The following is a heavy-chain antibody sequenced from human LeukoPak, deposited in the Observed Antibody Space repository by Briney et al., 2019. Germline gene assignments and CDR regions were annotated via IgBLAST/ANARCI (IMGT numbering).Heavy chain of an antibody. J-gene: IGHJ1*01. Sequence: GGSLRLSCAASGFTFSNYDMHWVRQSTGQGLEWVSGIGTAGDTYYAGSVKGRFTISRENAKNSLYLQMKSLRAGDTAVYYCARGSPPFQHWGQGTLVTVSS. D-gene: IGHD3-10*01. CDR2: IGTAGDT. V-gene: IGHV3-13*01. CDR1: GFTFSNYD. CDR3: ARGSPPFQH.